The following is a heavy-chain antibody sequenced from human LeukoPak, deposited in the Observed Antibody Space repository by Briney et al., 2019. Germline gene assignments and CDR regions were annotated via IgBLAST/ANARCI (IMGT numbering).Heavy chain of an antibody. J-gene: IGHJ5*02. CDR3: ARSAHGSGWYFYNWFDP. Sequence: SVKVSCKASGGTFSSYAISWVRQAPGQGLEWMGRIIPIFGTANYAQKFQGRVTITTDESTSTACMELGSLRSEDTAVYHCARSAHGSGWYFYNWFDPWGQGTLVTVSS. CDR2: IIPIFGTA. V-gene: IGHV1-69*05. D-gene: IGHD6-19*01. CDR1: GGTFSSYA.